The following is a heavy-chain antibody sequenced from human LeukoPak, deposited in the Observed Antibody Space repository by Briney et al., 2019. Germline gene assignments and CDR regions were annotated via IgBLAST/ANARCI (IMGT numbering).Heavy chain of an antibody. CDR2: SIPSGGST. Sequence: ASVKVSCKASANTLTTSYIHWVRQAPGQGLEWMGMSIPSGGSTSYARKFQGRVTMTRDTSTGTVYMNLSSLRSDDTAIYYCATESAGNSLLDYWGQGTLVTVSS. D-gene: IGHD6-19*01. V-gene: IGHV1-46*01. CDR1: ANTLTTSY. CDR3: ATESAGNSLLDY. J-gene: IGHJ4*02.